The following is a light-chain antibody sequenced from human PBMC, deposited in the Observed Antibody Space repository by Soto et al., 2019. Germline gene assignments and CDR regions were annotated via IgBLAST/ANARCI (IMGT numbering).Light chain of an antibody. J-gene: IGKJ1*01. CDR3: KQYEDSPWT. V-gene: IGKV1-5*03. CDR1: QNIHTY. CDR2: RAS. Sequence: DIVMTQSPSTLSASVGDRVTITCRASQNIHTYLAWYQQKPGTAPKLLISRASSLQSGVQSRFSGSGSGAEFTLTISSLQPDDVATSFCKQYEDSPWTFGQETNVQIK.